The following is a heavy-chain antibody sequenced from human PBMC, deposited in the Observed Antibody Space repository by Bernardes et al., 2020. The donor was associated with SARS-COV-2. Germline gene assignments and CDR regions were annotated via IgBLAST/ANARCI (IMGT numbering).Heavy chain of an antibody. Sequence: GRSLRLSCAASGFTFRRSCMHWVRQIPGKGLVWVSRINPDATTRNYADSVKDRFTISRDNAKNTLYLQMNSLRDEDTAVYHCVRGAGNYLEWDYWGQGTAVTVSA. CDR3: VRGAGNYLEWDY. V-gene: IGHV3-74*01. D-gene: IGHD3-3*01. CDR2: INPDATTR. J-gene: IGHJ4*02. CDR1: GFTFRRSC.